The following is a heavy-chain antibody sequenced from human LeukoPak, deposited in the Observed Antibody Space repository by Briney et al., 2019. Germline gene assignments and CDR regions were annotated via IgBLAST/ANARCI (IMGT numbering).Heavy chain of an antibody. Sequence: GGSLRLSCAASGFTFSDYYMSWIRQAPGKGLEWVSYISSSGSTIYYADSVKGRFTISRDNAKNSLYLQMNSLRAEDTAVYYCATEVGYCSSTSCSHDYWGQGTLVTVSS. V-gene: IGHV3-11*04. D-gene: IGHD2-2*01. CDR1: GFTFSDYY. J-gene: IGHJ4*02. CDR2: ISSSGSTI. CDR3: ATEVGYCSSTSCSHDY.